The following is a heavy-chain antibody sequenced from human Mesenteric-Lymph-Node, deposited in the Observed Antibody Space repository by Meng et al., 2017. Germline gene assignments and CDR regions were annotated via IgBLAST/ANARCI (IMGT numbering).Heavy chain of an antibody. CDR2: IYHSGST. CDR1: VCSSSSNGYY. V-gene: IGHV4-39*01. J-gene: IGHJ4*02. Sequence: QSQLKGPGPAPVKPSKTRSLTGTISVCSSSSNGYYWDWVRQPPGKGLEWIGAIYHSGSTSYNPSLQSRVTMFVDTSKNQFSLMLTSVTATDTAVYYCARRRGGWGRDCWGQGTLVTVSS. D-gene: IGHD3-16*01. CDR3: ARRRGGWGRDC.